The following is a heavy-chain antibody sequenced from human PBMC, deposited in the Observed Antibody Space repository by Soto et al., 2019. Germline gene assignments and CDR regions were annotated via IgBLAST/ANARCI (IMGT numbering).Heavy chain of an antibody. J-gene: IGHJ5*02. Sequence: PSETLSLTCTVSGGSISGRCWSWVRQSPGKGLEWIGYFCYTGSTNYNPSLKSRVTISVDRSKTQCSLKLTSMPAAYTAVYYCATSHYDSRGYCMIDQWGQGTLETVSS. CDR1: GGSISGRC. CDR2: FCYTGST. D-gene: IGHD3-22*01. V-gene: IGHV4-59*01. CDR3: ATSHYDSRGYCMIDQ.